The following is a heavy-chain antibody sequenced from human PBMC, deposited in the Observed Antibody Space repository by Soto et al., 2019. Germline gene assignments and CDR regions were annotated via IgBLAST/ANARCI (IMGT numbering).Heavy chain of an antibody. J-gene: IGHJ6*02. CDR3: ARELFVVVVPAAIPLTWYGMDV. D-gene: IGHD2-2*01. CDR2: ISAHTGNT. Sequence: ASVKVSCKTSGYTFTTYGISWVRQAPGQGLEWMGWISAHTGNTTYAQKLQGRVTMTTDTSTSTAYMELRSLRSDDTAVYYCARELFVVVVPAAIPLTWYGMDVWGQGTTVTVSS. CDR1: GYTFTTYG. V-gene: IGHV1-18*01.